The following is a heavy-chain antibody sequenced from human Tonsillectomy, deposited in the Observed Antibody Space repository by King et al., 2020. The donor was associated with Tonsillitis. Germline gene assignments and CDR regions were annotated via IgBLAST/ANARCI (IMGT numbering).Heavy chain of an antibody. D-gene: IGHD3-3*01. CDR1: GYTFTGYY. Sequence: QLVQSGAEVKKPGASVKVSCKASGYTFTGYYMHWVRQAPGQGLEWMGWINPNSGGTNYAQKFQGRVTMTRDTSISTAYMELSRLRSDDTAVYYCARGQESVRFLEWLLLGDYWGQGTLVTVSS. V-gene: IGHV1-2*02. CDR2: INPNSGGT. CDR3: ARGQESVRFLEWLLLGDY. J-gene: IGHJ4*02.